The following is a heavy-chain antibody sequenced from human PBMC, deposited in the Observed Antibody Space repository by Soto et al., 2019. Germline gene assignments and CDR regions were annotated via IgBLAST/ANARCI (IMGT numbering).Heavy chain of an antibody. CDR3: ARGALVWFGAHDYYGMDV. V-gene: IGHV4-34*01. D-gene: IGHD3-10*01. CDR1: GGSFSGYY. Sequence: QVQLQQWGAGLLKPSETLSLTCGVFGGSFSGYYWTWIRQPPGKGLEWIGEIYHSGGTNYHPSLKSQVTISVDTSNNHFSLKLSSVTAADTAVYYCARGALVWFGAHDYYGMDVWGQGTTVTVSS. J-gene: IGHJ6*02. CDR2: IYHSGGT.